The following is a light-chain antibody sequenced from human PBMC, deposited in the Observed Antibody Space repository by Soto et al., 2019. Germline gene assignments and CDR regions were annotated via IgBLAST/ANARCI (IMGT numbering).Light chain of an antibody. CDR2: GNS. Sequence: QSVLTQPPSVSGAPGQRVTISCTGSSSNIGAGYDVHWYQQLPGTAPKLLIYGNSNRPSGVPDRFSGSKSGTSASLAITGSQAEDEADYYCQSYDSSLSGGVVFGGGTKVTVL. CDR1: SSNIGAGYD. V-gene: IGLV1-40*01. CDR3: QSYDSSLSGGVV. J-gene: IGLJ2*01.